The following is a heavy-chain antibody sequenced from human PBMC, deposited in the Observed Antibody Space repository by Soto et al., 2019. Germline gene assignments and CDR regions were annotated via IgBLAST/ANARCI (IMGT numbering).Heavy chain of an antibody. V-gene: IGHV3-23*01. CDR3: TRETVAGITGLDY. D-gene: IGHD1-20*01. J-gene: IGHJ4*02. CDR1: GFNVGAFA. Sequence: GALRLSCAASGFNVGAFAVNWVRQAPGKGLEWVSGISVSDAFIYYADSVRGRFSISRDASENILYLQMNSLRVDDTALYYCTRETVAGITGLDYWGPGTLVTVSS. CDR2: ISVSDAFI.